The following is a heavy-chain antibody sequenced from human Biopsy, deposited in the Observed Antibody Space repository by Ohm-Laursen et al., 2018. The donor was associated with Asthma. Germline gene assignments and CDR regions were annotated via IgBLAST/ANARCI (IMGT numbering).Heavy chain of an antibody. Sequence: LSLTCAASAFTFSTYWMTWVRQAPGKGLQWVATINQYGSEESYVDSVKGRFTISRDNAKNSLYLQMNSLRVGDTAFYYCARVAWDIVVVPAAMPGAYFDHWGQGALVTVSS. V-gene: IGHV3-7*05. J-gene: IGHJ4*02. CDR2: INQYGSEE. CDR3: ARVAWDIVVVPAAMPGAYFDH. D-gene: IGHD2-2*01. CDR1: AFTFSTYW.